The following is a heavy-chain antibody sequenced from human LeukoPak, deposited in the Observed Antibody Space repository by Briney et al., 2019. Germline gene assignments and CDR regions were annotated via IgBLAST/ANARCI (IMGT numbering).Heavy chain of an antibody. J-gene: IGHJ6*04. Sequence: GGSLRLSCAAPGFTFRSYEMNWVRQAPGKGLGWVSYIITTGSFIYYADSVKGGYSTSTDNVKNLPSLQKNSPRDEDTAVYYCAEICITMSGGVWGKGTTVTISS. D-gene: IGHD3-10*02. CDR2: IITTGSFI. V-gene: IGHV3-48*03. CDR3: AEICITMSGGV. CDR1: GFTFRSYE.